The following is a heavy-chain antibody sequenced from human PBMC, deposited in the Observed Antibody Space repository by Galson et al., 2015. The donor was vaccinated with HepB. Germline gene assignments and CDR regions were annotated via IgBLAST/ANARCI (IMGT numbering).Heavy chain of an antibody. D-gene: IGHD3-10*01. CDR1: GFTFSSYW. J-gene: IGHJ4*02. Sequence: SLRLSCAASGFTFSSYWMSWVRQAPGKGLEWVANIKQDGSEKYYVDSVKGRFTISRDNAKNSLYLQMSSLRTEDTAVYTCAKGSGSYLDSFDYWGQGTLVTVSS. CDR3: AKGSGSYLDSFDY. V-gene: IGHV3-7*01. CDR2: IKQDGSEK.